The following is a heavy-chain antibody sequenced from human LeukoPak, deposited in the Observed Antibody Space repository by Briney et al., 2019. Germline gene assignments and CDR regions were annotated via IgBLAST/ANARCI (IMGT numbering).Heavy chain of an antibody. CDR3: TTANVLWFGGLDY. J-gene: IGHJ4*02. CDR1: GFTFSNAW. D-gene: IGHD3-10*01. CDR2: IKSKTDGGTT. Sequence: GGSLRLSCAASGFTFSNAWMSWVRPAPGKGLEWVGRIKSKTDGGTTDYAAPVKGRFTISRDDSKNTLYLQMNSLKTEDTAVYYRTTANVLWFGGLDYWGQGTLVTVSS. V-gene: IGHV3-15*01.